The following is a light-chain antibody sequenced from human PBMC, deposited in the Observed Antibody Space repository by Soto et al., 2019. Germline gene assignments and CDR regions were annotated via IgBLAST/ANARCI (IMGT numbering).Light chain of an antibody. CDR1: QSVSSN. CDR3: HQYNTYPLT. CDR2: GAS. J-gene: IGKJ4*01. Sequence: EIVMTQSPATLSVSPGERATLSCRASQSVSSNLAWYQQKPGQAPRLLIYGASTRATVSTVSFSGSGSGTELTLTFSSLQCQDFPYYYWHQYNTYPLTFGGGTKVEIK. V-gene: IGKV3D-15*01.